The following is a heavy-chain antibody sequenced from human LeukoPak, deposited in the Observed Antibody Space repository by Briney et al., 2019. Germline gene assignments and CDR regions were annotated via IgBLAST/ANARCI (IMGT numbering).Heavy chain of an antibody. Sequence: GGSLRLSCAASGFTFGNYVIHWVRQAPGKGLEWVAVISYDGSNKYYADSVKGRFTISRDNSKNTLYLQMNSLRAEDTAVYYCARDPRDGYNDYYYYGMDVWGQGTTVTVSS. D-gene: IGHD5-24*01. V-gene: IGHV3-30-3*01. J-gene: IGHJ6*02. CDR1: GFTFGNYV. CDR2: ISYDGSNK. CDR3: ARDPRDGYNDYYYYGMDV.